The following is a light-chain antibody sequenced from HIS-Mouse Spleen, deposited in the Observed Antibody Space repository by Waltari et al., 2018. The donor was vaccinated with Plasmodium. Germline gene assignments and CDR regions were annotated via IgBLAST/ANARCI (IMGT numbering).Light chain of an antibody. V-gene: IGLV2-23*01. CDR2: EAS. CDR1: SSDVGSYNL. CDR3: CSYAGSSTWV. Sequence: QSALTQPASVSGSPGPSITISCTGTSSDVGSYNLVPWYQQHPGKPPNHMISEASKRPSGVSNRLSGSKAGNTASLTSSGLQAEDEADYYCCSYAGSSTWVFGGGTKLTVL. J-gene: IGLJ2*01.